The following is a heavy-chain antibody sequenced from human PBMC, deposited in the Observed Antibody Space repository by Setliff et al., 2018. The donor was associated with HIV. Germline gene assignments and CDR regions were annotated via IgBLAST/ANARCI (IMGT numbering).Heavy chain of an antibody. J-gene: IGHJ4*02. CDR2: VYNSGGT. V-gene: IGHV4-59*08. CDR1: GGSISSQY. Sequence: ASETLSLTCTVSGGSISSQYWSWIRQTPGKGLESIGYVYNSGGTNYNPSLKSRVTISVDTSKNQFSLKLRSVTAADTAVYYCARLHGDFYFDLWGQGTLVTVSS. D-gene: IGHD4-17*01. CDR3: ARLHGDFYFDL.